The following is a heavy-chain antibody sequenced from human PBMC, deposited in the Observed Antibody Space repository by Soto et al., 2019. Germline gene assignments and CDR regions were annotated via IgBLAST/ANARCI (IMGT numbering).Heavy chain of an antibody. Sequence: EVKLVESGGGRVKPGGSLRLSCAASGFSFSDYTLNWVRQAPGKGLEWVSSISGSSSYIYYADSVKGRFTVSRDNAKKSLYLQMNSLRAEDTAVYYCARDGAYCSGTGCRDYYHYMDVWGKGTTVTVSS. V-gene: IGHV3-21*01. CDR1: GFSFSDYT. D-gene: IGHD2-2*01. CDR3: ARDGAYCSGTGCRDYYHYMDV. J-gene: IGHJ6*03. CDR2: ISGSSSYI.